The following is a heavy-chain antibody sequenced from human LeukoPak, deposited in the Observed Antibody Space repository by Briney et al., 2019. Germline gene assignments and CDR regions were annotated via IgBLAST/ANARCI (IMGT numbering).Heavy chain of an antibody. CDR2: IRSDGRST. CDR1: GFTFHDYA. Sequence: GGSLRLSCAASGFTFHDYAMHWVRQAPGKGLEWVSLIRSDGRSTSYADSVKSRFTISRDNSKNSLYLQMNSLRAEDTAVYYCARDHRGIYSPFDYWGQGTLVTVSS. V-gene: IGHV3-43D*03. J-gene: IGHJ4*02. CDR3: ARDHRGIYSPFDY. D-gene: IGHD2-21*01.